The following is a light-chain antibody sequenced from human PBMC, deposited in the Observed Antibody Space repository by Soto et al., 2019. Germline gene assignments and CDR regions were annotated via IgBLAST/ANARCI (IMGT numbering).Light chain of an antibody. CDR1: SSNIGGNS. CDR3: GSWDSSLSAYV. V-gene: IGLV1-51*01. J-gene: IGLJ1*01. Sequence: QSVLTQPPSVSAAPGQKVTISCSGSSSNIGGNSVSWYQQLPGTAPKLLIYDDNKRPSEIPDRFSGSKSGTSATLGITGFQTGDEADYYCGSWDSSLSAYVFGTWTKVTVL. CDR2: DDN.